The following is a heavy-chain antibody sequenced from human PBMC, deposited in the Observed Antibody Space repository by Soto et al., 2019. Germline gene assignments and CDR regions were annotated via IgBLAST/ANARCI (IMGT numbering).Heavy chain of an antibody. CDR2: IWYDGSNK. Sequence: QVQLVESGGGVVQPGGSLILSCAASGFTFNDYGMHRVRQAPGKGLEWVEGIWYDGSNKNYANSVKGRFSISRDNPENMLFLQMNSLRVEDTAVYYCAREAGYQDTIGQQLPDCWGQGSMVIVSS. D-gene: IGHD6-13*01. CDR1: GFTFNDYG. CDR3: AREAGYQDTIGQQLPDC. J-gene: IGHJ4*02. V-gene: IGHV3-33*01.